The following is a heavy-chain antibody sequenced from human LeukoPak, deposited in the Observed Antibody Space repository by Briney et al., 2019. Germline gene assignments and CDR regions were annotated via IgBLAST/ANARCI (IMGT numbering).Heavy chain of an antibody. J-gene: IGHJ4*02. CDR1: GYTFTGYY. Sequence: GASVKVSCKASGYTFTGYYMHWVRQAPGQGLEWMGWINTNTGNPTYAQGFTGRFVFSLDTSVSTAYLQISSLKAEDTAVYYCARVLAAAVLDWGQGTLVTVSS. D-gene: IGHD6-13*01. V-gene: IGHV7-4-1*02. CDR2: INTNTGNP. CDR3: ARVLAAAVLD.